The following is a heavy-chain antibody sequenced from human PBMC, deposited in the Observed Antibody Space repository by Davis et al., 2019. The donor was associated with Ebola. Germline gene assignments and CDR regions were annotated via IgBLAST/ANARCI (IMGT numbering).Heavy chain of an antibody. D-gene: IGHD3-3*01. CDR1: GFTFSSYA. CDR2: ISGSGGST. J-gene: IGHJ4*02. Sequence: GESLKISCAASGFTFSSYAMSWVRQAPGKGLEWVSAISGSGGSTYYADSVKGRFTISRHNSKNTLYLQMNSLRAEDTAVYYCARVGLRFLEWLSFDYWGQGTLVTVSS. V-gene: IGHV3-23*01. CDR3: ARVGLRFLEWLSFDY.